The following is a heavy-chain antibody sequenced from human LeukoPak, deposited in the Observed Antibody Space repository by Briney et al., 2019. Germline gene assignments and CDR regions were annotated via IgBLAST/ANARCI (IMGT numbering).Heavy chain of an antibody. D-gene: IGHD3-3*01. CDR2: IYTSGST. Sequence: PSETLSLTCTVSGGSISSYYWSWIRQPAGKGLEWIGRIYTSGSTNYNPSLKSRVTMSVDTSKNQFSLKLSSVTAADTAVYYCARDADFWSGYSEPHYYFDYWGQGTLVTVSS. V-gene: IGHV4-4*07. J-gene: IGHJ4*02. CDR1: GGSISSYY. CDR3: ARDADFWSGYSEPHYYFDY.